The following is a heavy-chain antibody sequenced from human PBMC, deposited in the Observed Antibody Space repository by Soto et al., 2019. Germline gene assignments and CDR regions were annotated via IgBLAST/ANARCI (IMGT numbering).Heavy chain of an antibody. CDR3: ARGGLRAYWIDP. D-gene: IGHD4-17*01. V-gene: IGHV3-74*01. Sequence: EVQLVESGGGLIQPGGSLRLSCAASGFTFSNYWIHWVRQAPGEGLVWLSRINGDGSGTNYADSVKGRFTISRDNDKNTVYVQMNSLRAEDKAVYYCARGGLRAYWIDPWGQGTLVTVSS. J-gene: IGHJ5*02. CDR2: INGDGSGT. CDR1: GFTFSNYW.